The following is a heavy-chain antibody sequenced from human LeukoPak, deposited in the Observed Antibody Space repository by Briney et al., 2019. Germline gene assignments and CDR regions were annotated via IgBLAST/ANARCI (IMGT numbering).Heavy chain of an antibody. D-gene: IGHD3-3*01. CDR3: ARDGEDFWSGSNWFDP. V-gene: IGHV1-2*02. CDR2: INPNSGGT. CDR1: GYTFTGYY. Sequence: ASVKVSCKASGYTFTGYYMHWVRQAPGQGLEWMGWINPNSGGTNYAQKFQGRGTMTRDTSISTAYMELSRLRSDDTAVYYCARDGEDFWSGSNWFDPWGQGTLVTVSS. J-gene: IGHJ5*02.